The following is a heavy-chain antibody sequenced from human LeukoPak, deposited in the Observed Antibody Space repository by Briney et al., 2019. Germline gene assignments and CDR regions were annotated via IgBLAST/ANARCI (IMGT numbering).Heavy chain of an antibody. V-gene: IGHV1-8*03. CDR2: MNPNSGNT. CDR3: AKEEYSSSWYRGYYYYYMDV. Sequence: ASVKVSCKASGYTFTSYDINWVRQATGQGLEWMGWMNPNSGNTGYAQKFQGRVTITRNTSISTAYMELSSLRAEDTAVYYCAKEEYSSSWYRGYYYYYMDVWGKGTTVTVSS. CDR1: GYTFTSYD. J-gene: IGHJ6*03. D-gene: IGHD6-13*01.